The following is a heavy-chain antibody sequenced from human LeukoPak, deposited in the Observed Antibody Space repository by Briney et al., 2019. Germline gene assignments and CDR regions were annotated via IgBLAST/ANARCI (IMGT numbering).Heavy chain of an antibody. CDR3: ARVCYEVVAAALQRKPNNWFDP. D-gene: IGHD2-15*01. CDR1: GYTFTSYG. J-gene: IGHJ5*02. CDR2: ISAYNGNT. V-gene: IGHV1-18*04. Sequence: ASVKVSCKASGYTFTSYGISWVRQAPRQGLEWMGWISAYNGNTNYAQKLQGRVTMTTDTSTSTAYMELRSLRSDDTAVYYCARVCYEVVAAALQRKPNNWFDPWGQGTLVTVSS.